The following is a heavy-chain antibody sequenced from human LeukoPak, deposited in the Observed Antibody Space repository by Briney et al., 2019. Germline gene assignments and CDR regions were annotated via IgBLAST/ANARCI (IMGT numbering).Heavy chain of an antibody. CDR3: ATYRQVLLPFES. J-gene: IGHJ4*02. D-gene: IGHD2-8*02. CDR2: IFPSGGEI. Sequence: GSLRFCCAASGFSFSTFAMIWVRQPPGKGLEWGSSIFPSGGEIYYADSVRGRFFISRDYFKSTLSLQLTSLRAEDTAIYYCATYRQVLLPFESWGQGTLVTVSS. CDR1: GFSFSTFA. V-gene: IGHV3-23*01.